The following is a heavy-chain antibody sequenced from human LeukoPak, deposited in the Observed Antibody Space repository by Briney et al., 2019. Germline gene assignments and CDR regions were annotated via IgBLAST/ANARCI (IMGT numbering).Heavy chain of an antibody. CDR1: GGSISGYY. V-gene: IGHV4-34*01. CDR3: ASRLTHIAAAGTSWFDP. J-gene: IGHJ5*02. D-gene: IGHD6-13*01. Sequence: SETLSLTCAVYGGSISGYYWSWIRQPPGKGLEWIGEINHSGSTNYNPSLKSRVTISVDTSKNQFSLKLSSVTAADTAVYYCASRLTHIAAAGTSWFDPWGQGTLVTVSS. CDR2: INHSGST.